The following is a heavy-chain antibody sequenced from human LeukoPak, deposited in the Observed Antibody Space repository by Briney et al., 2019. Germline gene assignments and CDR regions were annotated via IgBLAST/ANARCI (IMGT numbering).Heavy chain of an antibody. CDR2: ISGNGRFI. D-gene: IGHD1-1*01. CDR3: ARERLERHLSFDY. V-gene: IGHV3-11*01. Sequence: PGGSLRLSCAASGFTFSDYYINWIRQAPGKGLEWLSYISGNGRFIEYADSVKGRFTISRDNAQKLLFLQMNSLRGEDTAVYFCARERLERHLSFDYWGQGTLVTVSS. CDR1: GFTFSDYY. J-gene: IGHJ4*02.